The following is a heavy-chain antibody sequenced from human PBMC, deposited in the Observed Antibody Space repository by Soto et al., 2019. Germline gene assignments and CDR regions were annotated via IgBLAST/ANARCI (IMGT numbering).Heavy chain of an antibody. Sequence: GASVKVSCKASGGTFSSYTISWVRQAPGQGLEWMGRIIPILGIANYAQKFQGRVTITADKSTSTAYTELSSLRSEDTAVYYCALHAARYCSSTSCQQDLDYWGQGTLVTVSS. V-gene: IGHV1-69*02. CDR2: IIPILGIA. D-gene: IGHD2-2*01. CDR1: GGTFSSYT. CDR3: ALHAARYCSSTSCQQDLDY. J-gene: IGHJ4*02.